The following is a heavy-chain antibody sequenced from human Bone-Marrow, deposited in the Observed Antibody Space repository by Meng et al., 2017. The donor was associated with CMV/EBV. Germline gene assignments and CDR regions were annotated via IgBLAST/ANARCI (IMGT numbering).Heavy chain of an antibody. CDR3: AKDFAIFGVVIIGVDY. V-gene: IGHV3-23*01. D-gene: IGHD3-3*01. CDR2: ISGSGGNT. CDR1: GFTFSSYA. J-gene: IGHJ4*02. Sequence: GESLKISCAASGFTFSSYAMSWVRQAPGKGLEWVSAISGSGGNTYYADSVKGRFTISRDNSKNTLYLQMNSLRAEDTAVYYCAKDFAIFGVVIIGVDYWGQGTLVTVSS.